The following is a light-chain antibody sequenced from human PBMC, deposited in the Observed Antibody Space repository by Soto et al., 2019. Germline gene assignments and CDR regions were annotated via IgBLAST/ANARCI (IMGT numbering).Light chain of an antibody. CDR2: AAF. CDR1: QRISTY. Sequence: DIQMTQSPSSLSASVGDRVTITCRASQRISTYLNWYQQKPGKAPKLLIYAAFSLQSGVPSRFSGSGSGTEFTLTMSSLQPEDFATYYCQQSYSTPRTFGQGTKLEIK. V-gene: IGKV1-39*01. J-gene: IGKJ2*01. CDR3: QQSYSTPRT.